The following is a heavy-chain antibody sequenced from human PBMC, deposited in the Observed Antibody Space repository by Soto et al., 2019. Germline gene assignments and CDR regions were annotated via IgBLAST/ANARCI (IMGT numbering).Heavy chain of an antibody. CDR2: IKQDGSEK. D-gene: IGHD2-2*01. V-gene: IGHV3-7*03. CDR3: ARDKIPLPIVVVPAAYYYGMDV. Sequence: GGALRVSCAASAFTWSSYWMSCVRQAPGKWVEWVANIKQDGSEKYYVDSVKGRFTISRDNAKNSLYLQMNSLRAEDTAVYYCARDKIPLPIVVVPAAYYYGMDVWGQGTTVTVSS. CDR1: AFTWSSYW. J-gene: IGHJ6*02.